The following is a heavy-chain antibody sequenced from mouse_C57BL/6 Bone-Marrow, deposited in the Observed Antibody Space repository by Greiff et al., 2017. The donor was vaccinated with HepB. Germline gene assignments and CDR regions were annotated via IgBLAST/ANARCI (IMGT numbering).Heavy chain of an antibody. CDR2: IDPSDSYT. CDR1: GYTFTSYW. CDR3: ARPVSTVVATDWYFEV. J-gene: IGHJ1*03. D-gene: IGHD1-1*01. V-gene: IGHV1-69*01. Sequence: QVQLQQPGAELVMPGASVKLSCKASGYTFTSYWMHWVKQRPGQGLEWIGEIDPSDSYTNYNQKFKGKSTLTVDKSSSTAYMQLSSLTSEDSAVYYCARPVSTVVATDWYFEVWGTGTTVTVSS.